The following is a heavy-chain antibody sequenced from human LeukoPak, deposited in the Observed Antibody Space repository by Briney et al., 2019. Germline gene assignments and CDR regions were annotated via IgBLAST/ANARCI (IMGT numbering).Heavy chain of an antibody. CDR3: AKGAYGSSGHYYFDY. D-gene: IGHD3-22*01. J-gene: IGHJ4*02. Sequence: GSLRISCGTSGINFSSYAMNWVRQASGKGLDWVSTNSARGDSTFHADSVRGRFTISRGNSKNTLYLQLNSLRGEDTALYYCAKGAYGSSGHYYFDYWGQGALVTVSS. CDR1: GINFSSYA. CDR2: NSARGDST. V-gene: IGHV3-23*01.